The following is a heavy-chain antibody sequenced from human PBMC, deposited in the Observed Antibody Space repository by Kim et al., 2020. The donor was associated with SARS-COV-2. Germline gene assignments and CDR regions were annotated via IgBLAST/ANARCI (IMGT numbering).Heavy chain of an antibody. D-gene: IGHD2-8*01. CDR3: ARHPGVLSGLGGWFDP. J-gene: IGHJ5*02. CDR1: GGSISSSSYY. CDR2: IYYSGST. V-gene: IGHV4-39*01. Sequence: SETLSLTCTVSGGSISSSSYYWGWIRQPPWKGLEWIGSIYYSGSTYYNPSLKSRVTISVDTSKNQFSLKLSSVTAADTAVYYCARHPGVLSGLGGWFDPWGQGTLVTVSS.